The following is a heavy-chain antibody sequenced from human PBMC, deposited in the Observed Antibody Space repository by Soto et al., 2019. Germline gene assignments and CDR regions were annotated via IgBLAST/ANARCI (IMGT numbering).Heavy chain of an antibody. CDR1: GGSFSGYY. CDR2: INHSGST. J-gene: IGHJ4*02. Sequence: PSETLSLTCAVYGGSFSGYYWSWIRQPPGKGLEWIGEINHSGSTNYNPSLKSRVTISVDTSKNQFSLKLSSVTAADTAVYYCARVVGSGDDFWSGRMRYYFDYWGQGTLVTVSS. V-gene: IGHV4-34*01. D-gene: IGHD3-3*01. CDR3: ARVVGSGDDFWSGRMRYYFDY.